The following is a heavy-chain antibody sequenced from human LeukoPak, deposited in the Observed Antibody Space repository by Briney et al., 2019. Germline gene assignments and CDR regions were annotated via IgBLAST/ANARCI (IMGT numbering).Heavy chain of an antibody. J-gene: IGHJ4*02. D-gene: IGHD1-26*01. CDR3: ARAIVGAPAFDY. CDR1: GFTFSSYS. Sequence: GGSLRLSCAASGFTFSSYSMHWVRQAPGKGLVWVSRINTDGSSTSYADSVKGRFTISRDNAKNTLYLQMNSLRAEDTAVYYCARAIVGAPAFDYWGQGTLVTVSS. V-gene: IGHV3-74*01. CDR2: INTDGSST.